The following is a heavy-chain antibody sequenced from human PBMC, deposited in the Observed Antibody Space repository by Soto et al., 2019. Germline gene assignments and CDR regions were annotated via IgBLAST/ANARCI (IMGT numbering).Heavy chain of an antibody. CDR1: GYTFTGYY. J-gene: IGHJ6*02. CDR2: INPNSGGT. Sequence: ASVKVSRKASGYTFTGYYMHWVRQAPGQGLEWMGWINPNSGGTNYAQKFQGWVTMTRDTSISTAYMELSRLRSDDTAVYYCARESENSSGWYYYYRMDVWGQGTTVTAP. CDR3: ARESENSSGWYYYYRMDV. D-gene: IGHD6-19*01. V-gene: IGHV1-2*04.